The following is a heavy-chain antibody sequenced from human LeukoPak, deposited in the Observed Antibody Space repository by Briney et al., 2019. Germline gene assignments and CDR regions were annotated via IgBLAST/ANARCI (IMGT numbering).Heavy chain of an antibody. J-gene: IGHJ5*02. D-gene: IGHD3-3*01. CDR1: GGSISSSSYY. Sequence: SETLSLTCSVSGGSISSSSYYWGWIRQPPGKGLEWIGSIYNSGSTYYNPSLKSRVTVSVDRTKNQFSLKLNSATAADTAMYYCARHVASYDFDHWGQGTLVTVSS. CDR3: ARHVASYDFDH. V-gene: IGHV4-39*01. CDR2: IYNSGST.